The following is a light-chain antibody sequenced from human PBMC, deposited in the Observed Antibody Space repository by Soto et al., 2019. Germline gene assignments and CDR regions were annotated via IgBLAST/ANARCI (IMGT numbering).Light chain of an antibody. Sequence: EIVLTQSPGTLSLSPGERATLSCRASQSIRSNYLAWYQQKPGQAPRLLISGASSSATGIAERFSGSGSGTDFTLTISRLEPEDFAVYFCQQYGRTPPLYTFGQGTKLEIK. CDR2: GAS. CDR1: QSIRSNY. V-gene: IGKV3-20*01. CDR3: QQYGRTPPLYT. J-gene: IGKJ2*01.